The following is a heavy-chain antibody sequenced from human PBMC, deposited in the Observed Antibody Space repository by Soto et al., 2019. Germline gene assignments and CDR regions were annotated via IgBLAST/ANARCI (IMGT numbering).Heavy chain of an antibody. D-gene: IGHD6-19*01. CDR1: GYTFSNYY. Sequence: QVQLVQSGAEVKKPGASVKVSCKASGYTFSNYYMHWVRQAPGQGLEWMGIINPSGGSTSYAQKFECRVTMARDTSTSTVYMELSSLRSEDTAVYFCAREEAVIAVSGTGYFASWGQGTLVTVSS. CDR3: AREEAVIAVSGTGYFAS. CDR2: INPSGGST. V-gene: IGHV1-46*01. J-gene: IGHJ4*02.